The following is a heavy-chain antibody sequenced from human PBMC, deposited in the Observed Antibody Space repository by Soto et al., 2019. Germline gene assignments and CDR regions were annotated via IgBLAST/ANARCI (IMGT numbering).Heavy chain of an antibody. Sequence: PGGSLRLSWAASGFTFSRYAMSWVRQAPGKGLEWVSAISGSGGSTYYADSVKGRFTISRDNSKNTLYLQMNSLRAEDTAVYYCASLCGGGSCYGMDVWGQGTTVTVSS. V-gene: IGHV3-23*01. CDR2: ISGSGGST. D-gene: IGHD2-15*01. J-gene: IGHJ6*02. CDR3: ASLCGGGSCYGMDV. CDR1: GFTFSRYA.